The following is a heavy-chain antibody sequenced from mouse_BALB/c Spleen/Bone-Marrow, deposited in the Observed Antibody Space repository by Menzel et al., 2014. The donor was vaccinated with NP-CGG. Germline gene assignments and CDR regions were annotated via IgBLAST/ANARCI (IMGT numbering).Heavy chain of an antibody. J-gene: IGHJ4*01. V-gene: IGHV14-3*02. Sequence: EVQLQQSGAELVKPGASVKLSCTASGFNVKDTYMQWVKQRPEQGLEWIGRIDPANGNTQYDPTFQGKATITTDTSSNTAYLQLSSLTSEDTAVYCCTREGHYYGPDALDYWGQGTSVTVSS. CDR1: GFNVKDTY. CDR2: IDPANGNT. D-gene: IGHD1-2*01. CDR3: TREGHYYGPDALDY.